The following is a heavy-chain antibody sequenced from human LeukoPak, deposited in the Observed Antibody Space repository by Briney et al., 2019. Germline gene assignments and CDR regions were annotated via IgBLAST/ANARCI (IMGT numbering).Heavy chain of an antibody. CDR3: VSRNYGSSPFDY. Sequence: GGSLRLSCAASGFTFSRYLMHWVRQAPGKGLAWVSRISSDGSNTNYADSVKGRFTISRGNAKNTLYLQMDSLTAEDTAVYYCVSRNYGSSPFDYWGQGTLVTVSS. D-gene: IGHD4-17*01. J-gene: IGHJ4*02. CDR2: ISSDGSNT. CDR1: GFTFSRYL. V-gene: IGHV3-74*01.